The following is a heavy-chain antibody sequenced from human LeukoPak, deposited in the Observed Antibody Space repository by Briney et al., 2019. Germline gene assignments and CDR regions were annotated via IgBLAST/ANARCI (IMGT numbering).Heavy chain of an antibody. V-gene: IGHV3-9*01. D-gene: IGHD6-19*01. CDR2: ISWNSGSI. J-gene: IGHJ4*02. Sequence: GGSLRLSCAGSGFIFNNYAMHWVRQPPGKGLEWDSGISWNSGSIDYADSVKGRFTISRDNAKNSLYLQMNSLRVEDTAFYYCAKDNRRHYTSGPNPDSLHWGQGALVTVSS. CDR3: AKDNRRHYTSGPNPDSLH. CDR1: GFIFNNYA.